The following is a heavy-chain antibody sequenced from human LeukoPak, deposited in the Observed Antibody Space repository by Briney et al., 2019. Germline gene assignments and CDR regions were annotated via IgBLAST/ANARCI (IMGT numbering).Heavy chain of an antibody. CDR2: ISYDGSNK. J-gene: IGHJ6*02. CDR1: GFTFSSYA. D-gene: IGHD6-13*01. V-gene: IGHV3-30-3*01. Sequence: GGSLRLSCAASGFTFSSYAMHWVRQAPGKGLEWVAVISYDGSNKYYADSVKGRFTISRDNSKNTLYLQMNSLRAEDTAVYYCARETIPRYSSSWYEKTYYYYGMDVWGQGTTVTVSS. CDR3: ARETIPRYSSSWYEKTYYYYGMDV.